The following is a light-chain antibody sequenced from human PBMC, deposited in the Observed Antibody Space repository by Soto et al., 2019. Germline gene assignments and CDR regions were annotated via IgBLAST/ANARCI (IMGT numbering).Light chain of an antibody. J-gene: IGKJ5*01. V-gene: IGKV3-20*01. CDR3: QQYGSSTIT. CDR2: GAS. Sequence: ENVFSQSPGPPSLSPGERATLSCRASQSVSSSYLAWYQQKPGQAPRLLIYGASSRETGIPDMFSGSGAGTDCTLTISRLEPEDFAVAYCQQYGSSTITFGQGTRLEIK. CDR1: QSVSSSY.